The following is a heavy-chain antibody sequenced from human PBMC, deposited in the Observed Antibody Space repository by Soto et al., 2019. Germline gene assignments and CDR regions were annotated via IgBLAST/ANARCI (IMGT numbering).Heavy chain of an antibody. J-gene: IGHJ3*02. CDR1: GFTVSSNY. CDR3: ARDGVTDYGDYVGSGGAFDI. Sequence: EVQLVESGGGLVQPGGSLRLSCAASGFTVSSNYMSWVRQAPGKGLEWVSVIYSGGSTYYADSVKGRFTISRHNSKNTLYLQINSLRAEDTAVYYCARDGVTDYGDYVGSGGAFDIWGQGTMVTVSS. V-gene: IGHV3-53*04. CDR2: IYSGGST. D-gene: IGHD4-17*01.